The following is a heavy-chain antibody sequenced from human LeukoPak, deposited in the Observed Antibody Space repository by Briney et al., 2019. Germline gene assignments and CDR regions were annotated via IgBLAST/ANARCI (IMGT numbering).Heavy chain of an antibody. J-gene: IGHJ6*02. CDR2: IYYSGTA. D-gene: IGHD4-17*01. Sequence: SETLSLTCTVSGGSISYYYWSWIRQSPGKGLEWIGYIYYSGTANYSPSLKSRVTISVDTSKNQFSLQLRSVTAADTAVYYCAREDPQTTVPEGMDVWGQGTTVTVSS. CDR1: GGSISYYY. V-gene: IGHV4-59*01. CDR3: AREDPQTTVPEGMDV.